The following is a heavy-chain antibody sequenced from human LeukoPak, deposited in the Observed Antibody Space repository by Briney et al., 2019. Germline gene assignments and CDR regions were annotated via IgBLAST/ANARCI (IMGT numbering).Heavy chain of an antibody. CDR2: ISSSSSYI. CDR1: GFTFSSYE. Sequence: PGGSLRLSCAASGFTFSSYEMNWVRQAPGKGLEWVSSISSSSSYIYYADSVKGRFTISRDNAKNSLYLQMNSLRAEDTAVYYCAKPAAGTVYAFDIWGQGTMVTVSS. J-gene: IGHJ3*02. D-gene: IGHD6-13*01. V-gene: IGHV3-21*04. CDR3: AKPAAGTVYAFDI.